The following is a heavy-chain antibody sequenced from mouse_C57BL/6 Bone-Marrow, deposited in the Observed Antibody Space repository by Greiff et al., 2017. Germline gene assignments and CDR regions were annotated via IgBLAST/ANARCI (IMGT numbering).Heavy chain of an antibody. D-gene: IGHD2-1*01. CDR2: IWSGGST. V-gene: IGHV2-2*01. Sequence: QVQLQQSGPGLVQPSQSLSITCTVSGFSLTSYGVHWVRQSPGKGLEWLGVIWSGGSTDYNAAFISRLSISKDNSKSQVFFKMNSLQADDTAIYYCARRGVYYGNYDAMDYWGQGTSVTVSS. J-gene: IGHJ4*01. CDR1: GFSLTSYG. CDR3: ARRGVYYGNYDAMDY.